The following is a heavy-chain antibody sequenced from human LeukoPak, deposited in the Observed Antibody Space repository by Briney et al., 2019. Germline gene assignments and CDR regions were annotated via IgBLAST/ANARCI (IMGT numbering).Heavy chain of an antibody. CDR3: AGEPRIGGKGSLDY. CDR2: IHYIGVV. D-gene: IGHD2-21*01. J-gene: IGHJ4*02. CDR1: RGSISSCDYS. V-gene: IGHV4-30-4*01. Sequence: SETLSLTCTVSRGSISSCDYSWSWIRQPPGKGLEYIAYIHYIGVVQYNSSLKGRLTISFDASKDQFALQLRSVSAADTAVYYCAGEPRIGGKGSLDYWGQGTLVTVSS.